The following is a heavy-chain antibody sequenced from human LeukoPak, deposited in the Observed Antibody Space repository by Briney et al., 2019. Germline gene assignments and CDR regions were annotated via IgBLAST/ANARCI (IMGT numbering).Heavy chain of an antibody. CDR2: ITPDGSST. CDR3: SSQISRGGN. CDR1: EFSVSTYW. Sequence: GGSLRLSCAASEFSVSTYWMHWVRQVPGKGPEWVSHITPDGSSTNYADSVKGRFTISRDNAKNTLYLQMNSLRAEDTAVYYCSSQISRGGNWGHGTLVTVSS. J-gene: IGHJ4*01. V-gene: IGHV3-74*01. D-gene: IGHD3-16*01.